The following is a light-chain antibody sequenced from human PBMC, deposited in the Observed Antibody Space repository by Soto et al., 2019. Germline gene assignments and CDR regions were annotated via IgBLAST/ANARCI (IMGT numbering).Light chain of an antibody. V-gene: IGLV2-11*01. CDR2: DVS. J-gene: IGLJ1*01. Sequence: QSVLTQPRSVSGSPGQSVTISCTGTSSDVGGYNYVSWYQQHPGKAPKLMIYDVSKRPSGVPDRFSGSKSGNTASLTVSGLQAEDEADYYCSSYAGSINPYVFGTGTKVTVL. CDR1: SSDVGGYNY. CDR3: SSYAGSINPYV.